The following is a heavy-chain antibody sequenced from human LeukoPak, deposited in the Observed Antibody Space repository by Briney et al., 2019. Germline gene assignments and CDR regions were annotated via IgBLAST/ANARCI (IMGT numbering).Heavy chain of an antibody. CDR1: GGSFSGYY. V-gene: IGHV4-34*01. CDR2: INHSGST. CDR3: ARRLRWATVTTLDY. D-gene: IGHD4-17*01. Sequence: SETLSLTCAVYGGSFSGYYWSWIRQPPGKGLEWIGEINHSGSTNYNPSLKSRVTISVDTSKNQFSLKLSSVTAADTAVYYCARRLRWATVTTLDYWGQGTLVTVSS. J-gene: IGHJ4*02.